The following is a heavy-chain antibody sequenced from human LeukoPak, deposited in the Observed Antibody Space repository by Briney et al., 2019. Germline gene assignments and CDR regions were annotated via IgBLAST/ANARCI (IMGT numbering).Heavy chain of an antibody. CDR1: GGSISNYY. CDR3: ARGFRGDNFDY. V-gene: IGHV4-59*01. D-gene: IGHD7-27*01. J-gene: IGHJ4*02. Sequence: SETLSLTCTVSGGSISNYYWSWIRQPPGKGLEWIGYIYYSGSTNYNPSLKSRVTISVDTSKNQFSLKLSPVTAADTAVYYCARGFRGDNFDYWGQGTLVTVSS. CDR2: IYYSGST.